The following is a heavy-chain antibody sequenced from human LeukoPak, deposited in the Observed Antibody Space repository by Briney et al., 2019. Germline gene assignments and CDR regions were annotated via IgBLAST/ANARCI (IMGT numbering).Heavy chain of an antibody. J-gene: IGHJ6*03. D-gene: IGHD6-19*01. CDR1: GGSISSSSYY. Sequence: SETLSLTCTVSGGSISSSSYYWGWIRQPPGKGLEWIGSIYYSGSTYYNPSLKSRVTISVDTSKNQFSLKLSSVTAADTAVYYCARGDSGWYDEAYYYYMDVWGKGTTVTISS. V-gene: IGHV4-39*01. CDR3: ARGDSGWYDEAYYYYMDV. CDR2: IYYSGST.